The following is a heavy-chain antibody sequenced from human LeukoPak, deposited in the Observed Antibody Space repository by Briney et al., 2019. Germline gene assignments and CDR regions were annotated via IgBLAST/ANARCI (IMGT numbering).Heavy chain of an antibody. V-gene: IGHV4-59*01. J-gene: IGHJ4*02. CDR3: ARDGGYGGNSGPFDY. CDR2: IYYSGST. Sequence: SEALSLTCTVSGGSISSYYWSWIRQPPGKGLEWIGYIYYSGSTNYNPSLKSRVTISVDTSKNQFSLKLSSVTAADTAVYYCARDGGYGGNSGPFDYWGQGTLVTVSS. CDR1: GGSISSYY. D-gene: IGHD4-23*01.